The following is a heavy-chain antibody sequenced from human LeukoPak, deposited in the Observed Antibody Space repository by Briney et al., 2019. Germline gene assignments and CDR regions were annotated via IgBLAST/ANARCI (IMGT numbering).Heavy chain of an antibody. CDR1: GGSISSGGYY. CDR2: IYYSGST. D-gene: IGHD3-22*01. CDR3: ATTTYGFDQRKYYYDSSGYSARGFDY. J-gene: IGHJ4*02. Sequence: PSETLSLTCTVSGGSISSGGYYWSWIRQHPGKGLEWIGYIYYSGSTYYNPSLKSRVTISVDTSKNQFSLKLSSVTAADTAVYYCATTTYGFDQRKYYYDSSGYSARGFDYWGQGTLVTVSS. V-gene: IGHV4-31*03.